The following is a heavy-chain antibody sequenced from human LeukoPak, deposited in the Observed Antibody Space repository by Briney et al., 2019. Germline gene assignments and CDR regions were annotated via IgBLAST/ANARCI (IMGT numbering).Heavy chain of an antibody. V-gene: IGHV3-74*01. CDR1: GFTFSSYW. Sequence: GGSLRLSCAASGFTFSSYWMHWVRQAPGKGPVWVSRLNGDGTSTSYADSVKGRFTISRDNAKSTLYLQMNSLRVEDTAVYYCARTQLLPDDVLDFWGQGTMVTVS. CDR3: ARTQLLPDDVLDF. D-gene: IGHD2-21*01. CDR2: LNGDGTST. J-gene: IGHJ3*01.